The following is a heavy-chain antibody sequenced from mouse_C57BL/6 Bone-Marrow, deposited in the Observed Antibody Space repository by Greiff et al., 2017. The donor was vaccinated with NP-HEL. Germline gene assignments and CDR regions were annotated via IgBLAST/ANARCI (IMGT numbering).Heavy chain of an antibody. CDR2: INPSTGGT. CDR3: AGYLGDY. J-gene: IGHJ2*01. CDR1: GYSFTGYY. V-gene: IGHV1-42*01. D-gene: IGHD2-3*01. Sequence: EVKVEESGPELVKPGASVKISCKASGYSFTGYYMNWVKQSPEKSLEWIGEINPSTGGTTYNQKFKAKATLTVDKSSSTAYMQLKSLTSEDSAVYYCAGYLGDYWGQGTTLTVSS.